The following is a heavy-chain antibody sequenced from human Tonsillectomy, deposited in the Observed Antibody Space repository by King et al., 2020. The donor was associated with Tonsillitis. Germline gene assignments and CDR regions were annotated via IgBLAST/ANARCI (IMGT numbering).Heavy chain of an antibody. CDR3: VKAPAAIRSYNWFDP. V-gene: IGHV4-39*01. CDR2: LYYTGST. J-gene: IGHJ5*02. D-gene: IGHD2-2*01. Sequence: QLQESGPGLVKPSETLSLTCTVSGGSISRGSYYWGWIRLPPGTGLEWIGSLYYTGSTTYNPSLKSRVTISLDTSKNQFSLQLSSVTAADTAVYYCVKAPAAIRSYNWFDPWGQGTLVTVSS. CDR1: GGSISRGSYY.